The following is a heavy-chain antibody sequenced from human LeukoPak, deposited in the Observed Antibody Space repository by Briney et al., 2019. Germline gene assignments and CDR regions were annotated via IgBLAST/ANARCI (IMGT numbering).Heavy chain of an antibody. CDR2: INGGNGNT. D-gene: IGHD3-10*01. CDR1: GYRFTSYA. J-gene: IGHJ4*02. Sequence: ASVKVSCKASGYRFTSYAIHWVRQDPGQGLEWMGWINGGNGNTKYSQKFQGRVTLTRDTSASTAYMELRSLRSDDTAVYYCARGGGLWFGELLDYWGQGTLVTVSS. V-gene: IGHV1-3*01. CDR3: ARGGGLWFGELLDY.